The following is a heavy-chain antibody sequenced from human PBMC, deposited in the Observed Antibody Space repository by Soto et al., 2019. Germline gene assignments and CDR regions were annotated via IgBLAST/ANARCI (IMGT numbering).Heavy chain of an antibody. J-gene: IGHJ5*02. CDR2: ISYSGSA. CDR1: GGSINSGGYY. D-gene: IGHD2-15*01. V-gene: IGHV4-31*11. CDR3: ARLLVVAATLWFDP. Sequence: SETLSLTCAVSGGSINSGGYYWSWIRQHPGKGLEWIGYISYSGSASYNPSLKSRVTISIDTSKNQFSLKLNSVTAADTAVYYCARLLVVAATLWFDPWGQGTLVTVS.